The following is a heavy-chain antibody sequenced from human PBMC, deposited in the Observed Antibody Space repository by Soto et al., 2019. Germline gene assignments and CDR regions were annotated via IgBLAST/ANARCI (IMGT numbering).Heavy chain of an antibody. D-gene: IGHD3-3*01. J-gene: IGHJ4*02. V-gene: IGHV3-23*01. Sequence: PGGSLRLSCAASGFTFSSYAMSWVRQAPGKGLEWVSAISGSGGSTYYADSAKGRFTISRDNSKNQFSLKLSSVTAADTAVYYCTETYGGSGYYRNWGQGTLVTVSS. CDR3: TETYGGSGYYRN. CDR2: ISGSGGST. CDR1: GFTFSSYA.